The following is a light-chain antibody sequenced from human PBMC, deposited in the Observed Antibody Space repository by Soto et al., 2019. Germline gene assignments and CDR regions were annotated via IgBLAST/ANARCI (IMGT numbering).Light chain of an antibody. CDR3: SSYTSSSTVV. CDR2: DVT. J-gene: IGLJ2*01. CDR1: SSDVGYYNY. V-gene: IGLV2-14*03. Sequence: QSALTQPASVSGSPGQSITISCTGTSSDVGYYNYVSWYQQHPGKAPKLMIYDVTNRPSGVSNRFSGSKSSNTASLTISGLQAEDEADYYCSSYTSSSTVVFGGGTKVTVL.